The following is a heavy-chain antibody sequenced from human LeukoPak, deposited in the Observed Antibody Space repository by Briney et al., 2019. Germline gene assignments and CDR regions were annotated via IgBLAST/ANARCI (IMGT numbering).Heavy chain of an antibody. D-gene: IGHD1-1*01. CDR2: TRNKANSYTT. CDR3: TTDQPREGTGTSVNFDY. CDR1: GFSFSDYY. Sequence: PGGSLRLSCAASGFSFSDYYMDWVRQAPGKGLEWVGRTRNKANSYTTEYGASVKGRFTISRDDSKNSLYLQMNSLKTEDTAVYYCTTDQPREGTGTSVNFDYWGQGTLVTVSS. J-gene: IGHJ4*02. V-gene: IGHV3-72*01.